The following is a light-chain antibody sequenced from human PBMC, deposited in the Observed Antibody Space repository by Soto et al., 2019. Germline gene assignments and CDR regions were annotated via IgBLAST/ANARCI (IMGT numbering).Light chain of an antibody. CDR1: SSDVGSYNL. Sequence: QAALTQPASVSGSPGQSFTISCTGTSSDVGSYNLVSWYQQHPGKAPKLMIYEGSKRPSGVSNRFSGSKSGNTASLTISGLRAQDEADYYCCSYAGSSTLYVFGTGTKVTVL. CDR3: CSYAGSSTLYV. J-gene: IGLJ1*01. V-gene: IGLV2-23*01. CDR2: EGS.